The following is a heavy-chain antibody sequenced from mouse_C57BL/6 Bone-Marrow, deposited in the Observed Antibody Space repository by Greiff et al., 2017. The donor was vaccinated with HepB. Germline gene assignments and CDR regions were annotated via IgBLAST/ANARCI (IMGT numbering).Heavy chain of an antibody. CDR1: GFTFSSYA. V-gene: IGHV5-4*01. CDR2: ISDGGSYT. J-gene: IGHJ2*01. CDR3: AREAGQLRPYFDY. D-gene: IGHD3-2*02. Sequence: EVKVVESGGGLVKPGGSLKLSCAASGFTFSSYAMSWVRQTPEKRLEWVATISDGGSYTYYPDNVKGRFTISRDNAKNNLYLQMSHLKSEDTAMYYGAREAGQLRPYFDYWGQGTTLTVSS.